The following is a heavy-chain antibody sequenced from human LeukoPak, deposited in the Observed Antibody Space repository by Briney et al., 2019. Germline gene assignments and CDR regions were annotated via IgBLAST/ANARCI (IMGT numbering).Heavy chain of an antibody. CDR1: GFTFSSYV. Sequence: TGGSLRLSCAASGFTFSSYVMHWVRQAPGKGLEYVSAISSNGGSTYYANSVKGRFTISRDNSKNTLYLQMGSLRAEDIAVYYCAREWTSTVVTSRGMDVWGQGTTVTDSS. V-gene: IGHV3-64*01. D-gene: IGHD4-23*01. CDR2: ISSNGGST. J-gene: IGHJ6*02. CDR3: AREWTSTVVTSRGMDV.